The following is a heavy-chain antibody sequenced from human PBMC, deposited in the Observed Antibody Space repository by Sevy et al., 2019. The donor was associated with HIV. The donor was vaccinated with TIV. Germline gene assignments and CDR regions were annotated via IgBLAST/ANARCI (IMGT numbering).Heavy chain of an antibody. Sequence: GGSLRLSCAASGFTFDDYAMHWVRQAPGKGLEWVSGISWNSGSIGYADSVKGRFTISRDNAKISLYLQMNSLRAEDTALYYCAKSTPNYYDSSGYYYTYFDYWGQGTLVTVSS. CDR2: ISWNSGSI. J-gene: IGHJ4*02. CDR1: GFTFDDYA. CDR3: AKSTPNYYDSSGYYYTYFDY. V-gene: IGHV3-9*01. D-gene: IGHD3-22*01.